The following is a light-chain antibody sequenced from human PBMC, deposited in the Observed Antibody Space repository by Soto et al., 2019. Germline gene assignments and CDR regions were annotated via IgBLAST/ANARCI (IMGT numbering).Light chain of an antibody. V-gene: IGLV2-11*01. CDR2: DVT. J-gene: IGLJ3*02. CDR3: CSYAGSSLWV. Sequence: QSVLTQSRSVSGSPGQAVTISCTGTSSDVGGSNYVSWYQQHPGKAPKLVIYDVTRRPSGVPDRFSGSKSGNTASLTISGLQAEDEADYYCCSYAGSSLWVFGGGTKLTVL. CDR1: SSDVGGSNY.